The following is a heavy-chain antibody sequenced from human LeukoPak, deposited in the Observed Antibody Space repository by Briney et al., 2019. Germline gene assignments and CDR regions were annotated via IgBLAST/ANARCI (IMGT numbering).Heavy chain of an antibody. CDR2: ISWNSGSI. CDR1: GFTFDDYA. Sequence: GRSLRLSCAASGFTFDDYAMHWVRQAPGKGREWVSGISWNSGSIGYADSVKGRFTISRDNAKNSLYLQMSSLRAEDTALYYCAALQGYWGQGTLVTVSS. V-gene: IGHV3-9*01. D-gene: IGHD4-11*01. CDR3: AALQGY. J-gene: IGHJ4*02.